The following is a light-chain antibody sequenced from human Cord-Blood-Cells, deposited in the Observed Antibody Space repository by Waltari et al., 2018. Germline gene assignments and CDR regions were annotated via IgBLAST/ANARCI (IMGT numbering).Light chain of an antibody. Sequence: QSALTQPASVSGSPGQSITISCTGTSSDVGGSNYVSWYQQHPGKAPKLMIYDVSNRLSGVSNRFSGSKSGNTASLTISGLQAEDEADYYCSSYTSSSTLVFGTGTKVTVL. J-gene: IGLJ1*01. V-gene: IGLV2-14*03. CDR3: SSYTSSSTLV. CDR1: SSDVGGSNY. CDR2: DVS.